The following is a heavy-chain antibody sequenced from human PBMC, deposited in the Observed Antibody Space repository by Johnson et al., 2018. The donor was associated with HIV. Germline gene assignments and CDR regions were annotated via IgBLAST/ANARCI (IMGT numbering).Heavy chain of an antibody. Sequence: VQLVESGGGLIQLGGSLRLSCAASGFSVSSKYMSWVRQAPGKGLAWVSALYRSGSTYYVDSVKGRFTISRDNAKNSLYLQMNSLRAEDTALYYCARVVMITFGGVIALDAFDIWGQGTMVTVSS. J-gene: IGHJ3*02. V-gene: IGHV3-53*01. CDR2: LYRSGST. CDR3: ARVVMITFGGVIALDAFDI. CDR1: GFSVSSKY. D-gene: IGHD3-16*02.